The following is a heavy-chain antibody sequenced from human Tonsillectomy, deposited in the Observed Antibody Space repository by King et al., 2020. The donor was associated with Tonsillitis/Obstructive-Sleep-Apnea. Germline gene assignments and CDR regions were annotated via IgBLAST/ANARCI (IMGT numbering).Heavy chain of an antibody. CDR2: IKQDGSEP. CDR1: GFSFGTNW. Sequence: VQLVEAGGTLVQPGGSLRLSCVAAGFSFGTNWMSWVRQAPGKGPEWVGTIKQDGSEPYYMDSLKGRLTMSRDNAKTSLYVQKNSLRAEDTAVYYCARPVVTYCTATSGGGYWGQGTLVTVSS. J-gene: IGHJ4*02. V-gene: IGHV3-7*01. CDR3: ARPVVTYCTATSGGGY. D-gene: IGHD2-8*01.